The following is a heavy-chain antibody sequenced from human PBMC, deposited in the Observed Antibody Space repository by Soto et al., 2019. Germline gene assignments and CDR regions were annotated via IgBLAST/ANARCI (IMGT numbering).Heavy chain of an antibody. CDR2: INNNGRST. CDR1: GFPFSSYW. D-gene: IGHD3-16*01. Sequence: PGGSLRLSCAASGFPFSSYWMNWVRQAPGKGLVWVSRINNNGRSTSYADSVKGRFTISRDNAKNTLYLQMNGLRAEDTAVYYCARGIEFGIYWGQGTLVTVSS. CDR3: ARGIEFGIY. V-gene: IGHV3-74*01. J-gene: IGHJ4*02.